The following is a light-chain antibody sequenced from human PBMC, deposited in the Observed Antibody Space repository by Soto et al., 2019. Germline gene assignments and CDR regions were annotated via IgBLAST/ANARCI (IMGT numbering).Light chain of an antibody. CDR2: TNS. V-gene: IGLV1-44*01. Sequence: SVLTQPPSASGPPGQSVTISCSGRASNIGSNFVSWYQVVPGTAPKLLIYTNSHRPSGVPDRFSGSRSGTSASLDISGLQSDDEADYFCATWDDNVKGPVFGGGTKVTVL. CDR1: ASNIGSNF. CDR3: ATWDDNVKGPV. J-gene: IGLJ2*01.